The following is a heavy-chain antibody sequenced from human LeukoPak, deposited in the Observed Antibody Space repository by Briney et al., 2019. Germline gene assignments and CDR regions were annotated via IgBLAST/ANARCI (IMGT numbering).Heavy chain of an antibody. J-gene: IGHJ4*02. CDR3: ANINAQFQC. Sequence: ASVKVSCKASGYPLTRYGLSWVRQAPGQGLEWMGWINTYNSNTNYAQKVQGRVTMTTDTSTSTAYMELRSPGSDDTAVYYCANINAQFQCWGQGTLVTVSS. CDR2: INTYNSNT. CDR1: GYPLTRYG. V-gene: IGHV1-18*01. D-gene: IGHD2-21*01.